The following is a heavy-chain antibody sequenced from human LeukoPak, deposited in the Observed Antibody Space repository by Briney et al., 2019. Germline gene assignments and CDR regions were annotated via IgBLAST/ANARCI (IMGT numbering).Heavy chain of an antibody. Sequence: GGSLRLSCAASGFTFSSYEMNWVRQAPGKGLEWVSYISSSGSTIYYADSVKGRFTISRDNAKNSLCLQMNSLRAEDTAVYYCAELGMIGGVWGKGTTVTISS. J-gene: IGHJ6*04. CDR1: GFTFSSYE. CDR3: AELGMIGGV. V-gene: IGHV3-48*03. CDR2: ISSSGSTI. D-gene: IGHD3-10*02.